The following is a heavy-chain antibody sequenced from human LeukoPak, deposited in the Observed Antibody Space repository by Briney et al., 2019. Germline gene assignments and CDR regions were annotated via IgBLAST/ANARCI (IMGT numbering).Heavy chain of an antibody. V-gene: IGHV3-53*01. J-gene: IGHJ4*02. CDR2: IYSAGSI. D-gene: IGHD3-16*01. CDR3: ARRAGAYTHPYDY. Sequence: GGSLRLSCTVSGFTVSSNSMSWVRQAPGKGLEWVSFIYSAGSIYYSDSVKGRFTIPIDNSKNTLYLQMNSLRAEDTAVYYCARRAGAYTHPYDYWGQGTLVTVSS. CDR1: GFTVSSNS.